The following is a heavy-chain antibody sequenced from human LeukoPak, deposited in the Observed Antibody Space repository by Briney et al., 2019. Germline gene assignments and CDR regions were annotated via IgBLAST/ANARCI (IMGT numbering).Heavy chain of an antibody. CDR1: GFTVTNYY. Sequence: PGGSLRLSCAASGFTVTNYYMNWVRQAPGKGLEWVSSINSSSRYIYYADSVKGRFTISRDNAKNSLYLQMSSLRAEDTAVYYCARGPYNYDSSGYYPPFFDYWGQGTLVTVSS. V-gene: IGHV3-21*01. CDR2: INSSSRYI. D-gene: IGHD3-22*01. J-gene: IGHJ4*02. CDR3: ARGPYNYDSSGYYPPFFDY.